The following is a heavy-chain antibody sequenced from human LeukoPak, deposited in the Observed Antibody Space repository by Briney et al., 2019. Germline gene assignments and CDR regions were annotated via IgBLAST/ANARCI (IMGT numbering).Heavy chain of an antibody. CDR1: GFTFSSYE. V-gene: IGHV3-48*03. CDR3: ARVGVCSSTSCYALSYYYYGMDV. CDR2: ISSSGSTI. Sequence: PGGSLRLSCAASGFTFSSYEMNWVRQAPGKGLEWVSYISSSGSTIYYADSVKGRFTISRDNAKNSLYLQMNSLRAEDTAVYYCARVGVCSSTSCYALSYYYYGMDVWGQGATVTVSS. D-gene: IGHD2-2*01. J-gene: IGHJ6*02.